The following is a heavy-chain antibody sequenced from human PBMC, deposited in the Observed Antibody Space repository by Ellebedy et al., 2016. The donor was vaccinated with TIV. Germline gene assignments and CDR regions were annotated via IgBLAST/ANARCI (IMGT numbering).Heavy chain of an antibody. CDR1: GGTFSSYA. Sequence: SVKVSCXASGGTFSSYAISWVRQAPGQGLEWMGGIIPIFGTANYAQKFQGRVTITADESTSTAYMELSSLRSEDTAVYYCASGNTYYYDSSGYYLLDYWGQGTLVTVSS. V-gene: IGHV1-69*13. CDR3: ASGNTYYYDSSGYYLLDY. D-gene: IGHD3-22*01. CDR2: IIPIFGTA. J-gene: IGHJ4*02.